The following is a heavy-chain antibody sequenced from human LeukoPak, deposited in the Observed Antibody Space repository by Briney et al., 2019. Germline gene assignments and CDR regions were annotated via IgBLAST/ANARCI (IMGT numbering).Heavy chain of an antibody. Sequence: PGGSLRLSCAASGFTFSSYAMHWVRQAPGKGLEYVSAISSNGGGTYYANSVKGRFTISRDNSKNTLYLQMGSLRAEDMAVYYCARGRKSIAAVYDYWGQGTLVTVSS. J-gene: IGHJ4*02. D-gene: IGHD6-6*01. CDR2: ISSNGGGT. CDR3: ARGRKSIAAVYDY. CDR1: GFTFSSYA. V-gene: IGHV3-64*01.